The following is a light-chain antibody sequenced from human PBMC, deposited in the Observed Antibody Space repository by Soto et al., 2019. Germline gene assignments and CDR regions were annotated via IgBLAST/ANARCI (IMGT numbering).Light chain of an antibody. J-gene: IGKJ3*01. V-gene: IGKV3-20*01. CDR2: DAS. Sequence: EIVLTQSPGTLSLSPGERATLYCRASQSVSSNYLAWYQQRPGQAPRLLIYDASSRATGIPDRFSGSGSGTDFTLTISRLEPEDFAVYYCQQYGSPRFPFGPGTRVDIK. CDR1: QSVSSNY. CDR3: QQYGSPRFP.